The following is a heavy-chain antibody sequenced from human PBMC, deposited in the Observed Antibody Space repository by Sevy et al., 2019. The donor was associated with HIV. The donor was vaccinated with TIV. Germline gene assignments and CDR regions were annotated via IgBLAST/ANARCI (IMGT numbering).Heavy chain of an antibody. Sequence: SETLSLTCTVSGGSVSTDSYYWSWIRQPPGKGLEWIGYLFYSGSTNYNPSLKSRVTISRDTSKNQFSLKLSPVTAAETAVYYCARCRSPYGDYATGSFDYWGQGALVTVSS. CDR3: ARCRSPYGDYATGSFDY. V-gene: IGHV4-61*01. CDR1: GGSVSTDSYY. J-gene: IGHJ4*02. D-gene: IGHD4-17*01. CDR2: LFYSGST.